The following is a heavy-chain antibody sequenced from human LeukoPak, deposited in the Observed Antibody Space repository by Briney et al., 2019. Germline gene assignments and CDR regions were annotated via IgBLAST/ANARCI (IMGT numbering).Heavy chain of an antibody. J-gene: IGHJ4*02. V-gene: IGHV3-30*02. D-gene: IGHD3-3*01. CDR3: AKDSGPYDFWSGYYQTPNDY. CDR2: IRYDGSNK. Sequence: PGGSLRLSCAASGFTFSSYGIHWVRQAPGKGLEWVAFIRYDGSNKYYADSVKGRFTISRDNSKNTLYLQMNSLRAEDTAVYYCAKDSGPYDFWSGYYQTPNDYWGQGTLVTVSS. CDR1: GFTFSSYG.